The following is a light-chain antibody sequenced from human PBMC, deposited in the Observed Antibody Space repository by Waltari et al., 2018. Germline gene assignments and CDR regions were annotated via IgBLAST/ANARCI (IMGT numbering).Light chain of an antibody. CDR1: SRDVGGYNS. CDR3: FSYTTSSSLRV. Sequence: QSDLTQPASVSGSPGQSITISCPGTSRDVGGYNSVSWYQQHPGKAPKLMIYDVTNRPSGVSHRFSGSKSGNTASLTISGLQADDESVYYCFSYTTSSSLRVFGGGTRLTVL. V-gene: IGLV2-14*03. J-gene: IGLJ3*02. CDR2: DVT.